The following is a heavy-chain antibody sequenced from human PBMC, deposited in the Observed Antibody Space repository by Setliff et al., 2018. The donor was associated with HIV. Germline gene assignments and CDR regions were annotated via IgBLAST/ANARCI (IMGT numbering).Heavy chain of an antibody. CDR1: GYTFTSYP. V-gene: IGHV1-46*01. Sequence: ASVKVSCKASGYTFTSYPMHWVRQAPGQGLEWMGVINTSGGSAGCAEKFRGRVTMTRDTSTSTVYMDLRNLRSEDTSVYYCARTQVDSSGWYAGDYWGHGTLVTVTS. CDR3: ARTQVDSSGWYAGDY. D-gene: IGHD6-19*01. J-gene: IGHJ4*01. CDR2: INTSGGSA.